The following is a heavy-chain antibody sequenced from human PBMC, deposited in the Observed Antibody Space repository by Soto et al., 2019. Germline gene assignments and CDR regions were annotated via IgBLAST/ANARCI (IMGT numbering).Heavy chain of an antibody. D-gene: IGHD3-10*01. J-gene: IGHJ4*02. V-gene: IGHV3-66*01. Sequence: GGSLRLSCAASGFTVSSNYMSWVRQAPGKGLEWVSVIYSGGSTYYADSVKGRFTISRDNSKNTLYLQMNSLRAEDTAVYYCARGITMVRGVIDYWGQGTLVTVSS. CDR3: ARGITMVRGVIDY. CDR1: GFTVSSNY. CDR2: IYSGGST.